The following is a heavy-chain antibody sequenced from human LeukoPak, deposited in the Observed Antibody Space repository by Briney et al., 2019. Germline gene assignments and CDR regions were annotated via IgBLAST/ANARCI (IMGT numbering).Heavy chain of an antibody. CDR3: ASSWIVAGIIDY. J-gene: IGHJ4*02. Sequence: PGGSLRLSCAVSGFSFGDDYMSWIRQAPGQGLEWVSYISNSGSYTNYADSVKGRFTISRDNAKNSLYLQMNSLRAGDTAVYYCASSWIVAGIIDYWGQGTLVTVSS. V-gene: IGHV3-11*06. CDR2: ISNSGSYT. CDR1: GFSFGDDY. D-gene: IGHD6-19*01.